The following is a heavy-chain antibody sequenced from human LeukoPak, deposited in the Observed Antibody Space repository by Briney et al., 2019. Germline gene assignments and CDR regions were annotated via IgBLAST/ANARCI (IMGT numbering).Heavy chain of an antibody. V-gene: IGHV3-23*01. J-gene: IGHJ4*02. CDR1: GFTFSNYA. Sequence: PGGSLRLSCAASGFTFSNYAMSWVRQAPGTGLEWVSTFRGTGDSTYYADSVKGRSTISIDNSKNTLYLQMNSLRAEDTAIYYCAKHSSTVTATIDYWGQGPLVTVSS. CDR3: AKHSSTVTATIDY. D-gene: IGHD2-21*02. CDR2: FRGTGDST.